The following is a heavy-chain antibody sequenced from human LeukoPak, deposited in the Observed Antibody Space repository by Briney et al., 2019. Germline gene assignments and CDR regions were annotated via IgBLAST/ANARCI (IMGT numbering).Heavy chain of an antibody. CDR2: ISGSGGST. J-gene: IGHJ4*02. CDR1: GFTFSSYA. D-gene: IGHD3-16*01. Sequence: GRSMRLSCAVSGFTFSSYAMSWVSQPPGKGLEWVSAISGSGGSTYYADSVKGRFTISRDNPKNTLYLQMNSLRAEDTALYYCTKAKYYHFYYWGQGTLVTVSS. V-gene: IGHV3-23*01. CDR3: TKAKYYHFYY.